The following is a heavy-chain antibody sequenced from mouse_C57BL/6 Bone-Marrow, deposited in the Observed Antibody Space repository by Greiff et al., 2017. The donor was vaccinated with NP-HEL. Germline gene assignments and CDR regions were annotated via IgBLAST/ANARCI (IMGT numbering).Heavy chain of an antibody. CDR3: TRKGYY. CDR1: GYTFTDYE. Sequence: VQLQESGAELVRPGASVTLSCKASGYTFTDYEMHWVKQTPVHGLEWIGAIDPETGGTAYNQKFKGKAILTADKSSSTAYMELRSLTSEDSAVYYCTRKGYYWGQGTTLTVSS. CDR2: IDPETGGT. J-gene: IGHJ2*01. V-gene: IGHV1-15*01.